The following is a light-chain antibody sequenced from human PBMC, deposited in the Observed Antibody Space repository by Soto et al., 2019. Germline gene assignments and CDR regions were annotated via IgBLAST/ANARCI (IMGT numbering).Light chain of an antibody. Sequence: DIQMTQSPSTLSASVGDRVTITCRASQSISSWLAWYQRKPGKAPKLLIYKASNLESGVPSRFSGSGSGTEFTLTISSLQPDDFATYYCQQFNSYSRTFGQGTKVEIK. V-gene: IGKV1-5*03. CDR1: QSISSW. J-gene: IGKJ1*01. CDR2: KAS. CDR3: QQFNSYSRT.